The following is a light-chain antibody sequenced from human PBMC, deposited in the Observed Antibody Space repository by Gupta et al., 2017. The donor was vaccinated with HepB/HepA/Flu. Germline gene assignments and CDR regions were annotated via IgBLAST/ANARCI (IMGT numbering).Light chain of an antibody. CDR2: GAS. Sequence: GERAILSCWASQSVDSKLAWYQQKSGQTPRLLIPGASTRATGIPDRFSGSGSGTEFTITISSLQSEDLAVYYCQPYNDWPITFGGGSTVEVK. CDR3: QPYNDWPIT. CDR1: QSVDSK. J-gene: IGKJ4*01. V-gene: IGKV3-15*01.